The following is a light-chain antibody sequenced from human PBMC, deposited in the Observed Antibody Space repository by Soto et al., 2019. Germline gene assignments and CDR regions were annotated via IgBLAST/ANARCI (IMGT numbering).Light chain of an antibody. J-gene: IGKJ5*01. CDR2: AGS. CDR1: QSVGSSY. Sequence: EIVLTQSPGTLSLSPGERATLSCRTSQSVGSSYLAWYQQIPGQAPRLLIYAGSSRATGIPDRFSGSGSGTDFSLTISRLEPEDFAVYYCQQYAGSPITFGQGTRLEI. CDR3: QQYAGSPIT. V-gene: IGKV3-20*01.